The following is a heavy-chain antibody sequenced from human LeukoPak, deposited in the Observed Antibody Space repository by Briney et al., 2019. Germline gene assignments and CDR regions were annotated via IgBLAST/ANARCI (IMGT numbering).Heavy chain of an antibody. J-gene: IGHJ4*02. CDR2: IIPIFGTA. Sequence: ASVKVSCKASGGTFSSYAISWVRQAPGQGLEWMGGIIPIFGTANYAQKFQGRVTITTDKSTSTAYMELSSLRAEDTAVYFCAGDKTTGGYYEFDYWGQGALVTVSS. CDR3: AGDKTTGGYYEFDY. D-gene: IGHD1-26*01. V-gene: IGHV1-69*05. CDR1: GGTFSSYA.